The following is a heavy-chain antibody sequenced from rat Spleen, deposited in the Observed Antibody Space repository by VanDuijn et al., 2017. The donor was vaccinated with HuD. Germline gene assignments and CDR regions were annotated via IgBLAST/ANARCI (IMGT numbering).Heavy chain of an antibody. V-gene: IGHV5-31*01. D-gene: IGHD1-9*01. CDR3: TRGVYYGYNAFVY. Sequence: EVQLVESGGGLMQPGRSLKLSCVASGFTFNNYWMTWIRQAPGKGLEWVASIADSGDYTYYPDSVKGRISISRDNAKSTLYVQLNSLRSEDTATYFCTRGVYYGYNAFVYWGQGTLVTVSS. CDR2: IADSGDYT. CDR1: GFTFNNYW. J-gene: IGHJ3*01.